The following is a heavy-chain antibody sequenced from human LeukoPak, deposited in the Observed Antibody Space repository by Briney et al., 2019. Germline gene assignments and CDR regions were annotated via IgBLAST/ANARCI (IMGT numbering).Heavy chain of an antibody. D-gene: IGHD3-3*01. V-gene: IGHV1-69*04. CDR3: ARVEITIFGGDAFDI. J-gene: IGHJ3*02. Sequence: SVKVSCKASGGTFSSYAISWVRQAPGQGLEWMGRIIPILGIANYAQKFQGRATITADKSTSTAYMELSSLRSEDTAVYYCARVEITIFGGDAFDIWGQGTMVTVSS. CDR2: IIPILGIA. CDR1: GGTFSSYA.